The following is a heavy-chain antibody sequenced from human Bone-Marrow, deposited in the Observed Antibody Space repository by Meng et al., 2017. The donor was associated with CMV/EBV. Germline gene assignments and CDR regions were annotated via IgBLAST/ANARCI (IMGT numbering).Heavy chain of an antibody. CDR1: GGTFSSYA. D-gene: IGHD3-3*01. V-gene: IGHV1-69*05. CDR2: IIPIFGTA. J-gene: IGHJ6*02. CDR3: ARDRYYDPSGNYYYYYGMDV. Sequence: SVKVSCXASGGTFSSYAISWVRQAPGQGLEWMGGIIPIFGTANYAQKFQGRVTITTDESTSTAYMELSSLRSEDTAVYYCARDRYYDPSGNYYYYYGMDVWGQGTTVTVSS.